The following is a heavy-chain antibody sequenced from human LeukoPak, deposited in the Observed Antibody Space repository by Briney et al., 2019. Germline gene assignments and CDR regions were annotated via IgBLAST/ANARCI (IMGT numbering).Heavy chain of an antibody. CDR1: GFLVNANH. CDR3: ARDLNWETY. D-gene: IGHD7-27*01. V-gene: IGHV3-66*01. Sequence: GGSLRLSCAASGFLVNANHMNWVRQAPGKGLEWVSINADSVKGRFTISRDNSKNTLCLQMNSLRAEDTAVYYCARDLNWETYWGQGTLVTVSS. J-gene: IGHJ4*02.